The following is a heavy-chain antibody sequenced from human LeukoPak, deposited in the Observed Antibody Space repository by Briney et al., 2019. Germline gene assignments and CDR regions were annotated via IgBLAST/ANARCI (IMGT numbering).Heavy chain of an antibody. J-gene: IGHJ2*01. CDR3: VRGGWHFDL. Sequence: GGSLRLSCVASGFTFSNYWMRWARQAPGEGLVWVSRVTDDGSSTAYADSVKGRFTISRDNARNTLSLQMNSLRVEDMAVYYCVRGGWHFDLWGRGTLVTVSS. V-gene: IGHV3-74*01. CDR1: GFTFSNYW. CDR2: VTDDGSST.